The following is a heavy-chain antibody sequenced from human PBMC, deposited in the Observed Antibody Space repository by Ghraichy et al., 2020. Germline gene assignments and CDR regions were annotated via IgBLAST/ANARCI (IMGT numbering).Heavy chain of an antibody. Sequence: SETLSLTCAISGDSVSSNSAAWNWIRQSPSTGLEWLGKTWYRSKCYSDYAVSGRSRININPDTSKNQFSLELNFVTPEDTAVYFCVRGEDNNRGFDIWGQGTMVTVSS. J-gene: IGHJ3*02. CDR1: GDSVSSNSAA. CDR2: TWYRSKCYS. V-gene: IGHV6-1*01. D-gene: IGHD1/OR15-1a*01. CDR3: VRGEDNNRGFDI.